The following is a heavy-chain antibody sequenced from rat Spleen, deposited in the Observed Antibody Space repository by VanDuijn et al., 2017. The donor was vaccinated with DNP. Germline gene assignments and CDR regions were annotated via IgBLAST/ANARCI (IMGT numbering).Heavy chain of an antibody. CDR3: AREGITTSDYFDY. CDR2: ITSSGGST. V-gene: IGHV5-31*01. J-gene: IGHJ2*01. CDR1: GFTFNKYW. Sequence: EVQLVESGGGLVQSGRSLKLSCVASGFTFNKYWMTWIRQVPGKGLEWVASITSSGGSTYYPDSVKGRFTISRHNAQNTLYLQMNSLRSEDTATYYCAREGITTSDYFDYWGQGVMVTVSS. D-gene: IGHD1-10*01.